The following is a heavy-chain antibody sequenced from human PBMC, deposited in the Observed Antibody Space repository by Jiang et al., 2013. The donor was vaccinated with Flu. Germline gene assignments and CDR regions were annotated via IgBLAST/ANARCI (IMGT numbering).Heavy chain of an antibody. CDR3: ARLAGDYRSIWYFEV. CDR1: SSXIYS. Sequence: SSXIYSWSWIRQPPGRDWSGLGIFITMGPPGYKSSLKSRVTVSVDTSENQFSLKLSSATAADTAVYYCARLAGDYRSIWYFEVWGRGTLVTVSS. J-gene: IGHJ2*01. CDR2: FITMGPP. V-gene: IGHV4-61*07. D-gene: IGHD4-17*01.